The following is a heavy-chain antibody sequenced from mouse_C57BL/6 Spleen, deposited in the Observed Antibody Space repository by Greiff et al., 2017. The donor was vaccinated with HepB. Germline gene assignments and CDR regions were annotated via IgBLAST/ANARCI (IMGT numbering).Heavy chain of an antibody. J-gene: IGHJ2*01. CDR3: ARGGGYFDY. CDR1: GFTFSSYA. V-gene: IGHV5-4*03. CDR2: ISDGGSYT. Sequence: DVKLVESGGGLVKPGGSLKLSCAASGFTFSSYAMSWVRQTPEKRLEWVATISDGGSYTYYPDNVKGRFTISRDNAKNNLYLQMSHLKSEDTAMYYCARGGGYFDYWGQGTTLTVSS.